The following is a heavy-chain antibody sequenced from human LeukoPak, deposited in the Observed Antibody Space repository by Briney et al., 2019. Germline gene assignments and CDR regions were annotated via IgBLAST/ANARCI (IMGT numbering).Heavy chain of an antibody. CDR1: GFTFSSYA. D-gene: IGHD5-12*01. CDR3: AKVTGSRVATITAFDY. J-gene: IGHJ4*02. V-gene: IGHV3-23*01. CDR2: ISGSGGST. Sequence: GGPLRLSCAASGFTFSSYAMSWVRQAPGKGLEWVSAISGSGGSTYYADSVKGRFTISRDNSKNTLYLQMNSLRAEDTAVYYCAKVTGSRVATITAFDYWGQGTLVTVSS.